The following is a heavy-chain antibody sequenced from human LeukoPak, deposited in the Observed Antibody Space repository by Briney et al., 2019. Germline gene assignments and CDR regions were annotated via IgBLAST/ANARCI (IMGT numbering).Heavy chain of an antibody. CDR1: GFTFSSYW. V-gene: IGHV3-23*01. CDR3: ASLSSSWYYFDY. CDR2: ISGSGGST. J-gene: IGHJ4*02. D-gene: IGHD6-13*01. Sequence: GGSLRLSCAASGFTFSSYWMSWVRQAPGKGLGWVSAISGSGGSTYYADSVKGRFTISRDNSKNTLYLQMNSLRAEDTAVYYCASLSSSWYYFDYWGQGTLVTVSS.